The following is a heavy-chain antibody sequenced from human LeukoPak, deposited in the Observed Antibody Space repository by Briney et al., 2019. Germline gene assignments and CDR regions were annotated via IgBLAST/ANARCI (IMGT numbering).Heavy chain of an antibody. Sequence: SVKVSCKASGGTFSSYAISWVRQAPGQGLEWMGGIIPIFGTANYAQKFQGRVTITADESTSTAYMELSSLRSEDTAVYYCASGYCSSTSCYFHYYYYMDVWGKGITVTVSS. CDR3: ASGYCSSTSCYFHYYYYMDV. J-gene: IGHJ6*03. CDR2: IIPIFGTA. CDR1: GGTFSSYA. V-gene: IGHV1-69*01. D-gene: IGHD2-2*03.